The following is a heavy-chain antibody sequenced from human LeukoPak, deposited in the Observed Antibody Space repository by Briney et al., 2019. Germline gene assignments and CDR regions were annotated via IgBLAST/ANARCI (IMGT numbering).Heavy chain of an antibody. J-gene: IGHJ4*02. Sequence: PGRSLRLSCAASGFTFSSYWMHWLRQVPGKGLVWVARINTGGSSTTYADSVKGRFTISRDNAKNMLYLQMDSLRDEDTGVYYCARSNQADDYWGQGTLVTVSS. V-gene: IGHV3-74*01. CDR3: ARSNQADDY. D-gene: IGHD1-14*01. CDR1: GFTFSSYW. CDR2: INTGGSST.